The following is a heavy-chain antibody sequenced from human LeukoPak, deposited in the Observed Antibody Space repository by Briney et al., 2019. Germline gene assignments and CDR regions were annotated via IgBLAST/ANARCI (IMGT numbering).Heavy chain of an antibody. D-gene: IGHD2-15*01. CDR2: ISSSSSYI. CDR3: ARVSVVVVAATPVDYYYYYMDV. CDR1: GFTFSSYS. Sequence: GGSLRLSCAASGFTFSSYSMNWVRQAPGKGLEWVSSISSSSSYIYYADSVKGRFTISRDNAKNSLYLQMNSLRAEDTAVYYCARVSVVVVAATPVDYYYYYMDVWGKGTTVTVSS. V-gene: IGHV3-21*01. J-gene: IGHJ6*03.